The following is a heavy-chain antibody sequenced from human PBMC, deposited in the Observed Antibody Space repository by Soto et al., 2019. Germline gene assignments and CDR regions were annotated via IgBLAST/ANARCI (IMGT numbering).Heavy chain of an antibody. V-gene: IGHV3-30-3*01. CDR1: GFTFRKHA. CDR2: IAHDGSNA. CDR3: ARGDREDILVVVGARPGEYGTDI. D-gene: IGHD2-15*01. J-gene: IGHJ6*02. Sequence: QVQLVESGGGVVQPGGSLRLSCAASGFTFRKHAMHWVRQAPGKGLECLAVIAHDGSNAFYRDSVKGRFTVSRDNSKNTLYLYMTSLRSEDTGVYYCARGDREDILVVVGARPGEYGTDIWGQGTTVIVSS.